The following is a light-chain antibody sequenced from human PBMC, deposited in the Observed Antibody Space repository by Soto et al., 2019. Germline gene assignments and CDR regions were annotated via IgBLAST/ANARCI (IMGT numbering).Light chain of an antibody. CDR1: QSVNNNY. J-gene: IGKJ4*01. V-gene: IGKV3-20*01. CDR3: QQYDTSLPYT. CDR2: GAS. Sequence: EIVLTQSPGTLSLSPGDRATLSCEASQSVNNNYLAWYQHKPGQAPRLLIYGASSRATGIPDRFSGSGSGTDFTLTIRRLEPEHFAVYYCQQYDTSLPYTFGGGTKVEIK.